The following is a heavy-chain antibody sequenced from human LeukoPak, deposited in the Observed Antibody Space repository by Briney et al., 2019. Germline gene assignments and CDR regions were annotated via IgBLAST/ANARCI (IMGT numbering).Heavy chain of an antibody. J-gene: IGHJ6*03. V-gene: IGHV3-64*01. D-gene: IGHD2-21*01. Sequence: GGSLRLSCAASGFTFSDYAMHWVRQAPGKGLEYVSAISYNGGSTNYASSVKGRFTISRDNSKNTLYLQMGSLRGEDMAVYYCVRGAGHSFYFYMDVWGKGTTVTVSS. CDR2: ISYNGGST. CDR3: VRGAGHSFYFYMDV. CDR1: GFTFSDYA.